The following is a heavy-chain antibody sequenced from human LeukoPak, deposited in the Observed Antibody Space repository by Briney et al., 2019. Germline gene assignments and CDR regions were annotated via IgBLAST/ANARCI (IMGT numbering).Heavy chain of an antibody. CDR2: ISYDGSNK. CDR3: ARSLRNAFDI. D-gene: IGHD3-3*01. CDR1: GFTFSSYA. V-gene: IGHV3-30*04. J-gene: IGHJ3*02. Sequence: GGSLRLSCAASGFTFSSYAMHWVRQAPGKGLEWVAVISYDGSNKYYADSVKGRFTISIDNANNSLYLQMNSLRAGDTAVYYCARSLRNAFDIWGQGTMVTVSS.